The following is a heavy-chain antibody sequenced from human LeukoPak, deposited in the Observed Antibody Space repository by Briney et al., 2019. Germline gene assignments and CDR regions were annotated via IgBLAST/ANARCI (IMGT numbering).Heavy chain of an antibody. D-gene: IGHD2-2*01. J-gene: IGHJ3*02. Sequence: PGGSLRLSCAASGLIVSSNYMSWVRQAPGKGLEWVSVIYAGGSTYYADSVKGRFTISRDTSKSTLYLQMNSLRAEDTAVYYCAKDGLRCSGTSCHDDAFDIWGQGTMVTVSS. CDR2: IYAGGST. CDR3: AKDGLRCSGTSCHDDAFDI. V-gene: IGHV3-53*05. CDR1: GLIVSSNY.